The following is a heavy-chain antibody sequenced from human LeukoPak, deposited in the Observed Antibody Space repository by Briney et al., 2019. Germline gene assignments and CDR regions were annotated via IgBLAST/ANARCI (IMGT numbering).Heavy chain of an antibody. Sequence: SVKVSCKASGGTFSSYDISWVRQAPGQGLEWMGGIIPIFGTAKYAQKFQGRVTITAVESMSTAYMELSSLRSEDTAVYYCARGWLAETTVVTPYNYWGQGTLVTVSS. CDR2: IIPIFGTA. J-gene: IGHJ4*02. D-gene: IGHD4-23*01. V-gene: IGHV1-69*13. CDR1: GGTFSSYD. CDR3: ARGWLAETTVVTPYNY.